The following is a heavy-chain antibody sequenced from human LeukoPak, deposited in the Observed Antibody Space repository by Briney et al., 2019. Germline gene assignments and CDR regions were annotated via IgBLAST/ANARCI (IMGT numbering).Heavy chain of an antibody. V-gene: IGHV3-23*01. J-gene: IGHJ5*02. D-gene: IGHD2-2*01. CDR1: GFTFSSYA. CDR2: VTASGGST. CDR3: AKEPREYCSSSSCPNWLDP. Sequence: SGGSLRLSCSASGFTFSSYAMSCAPQAPGEGLECGSAVTASGGSTHYADSVKGRFTISRDNSKNTLHLQMSSWRVEDTAVYHCAKEPREYCSSSSCPNWLDPWGQGTLVTVSS.